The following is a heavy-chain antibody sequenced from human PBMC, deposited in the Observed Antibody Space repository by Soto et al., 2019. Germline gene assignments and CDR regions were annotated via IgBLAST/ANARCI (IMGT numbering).Heavy chain of an antibody. CDR2: IIPILGIA. V-gene: IGHV1-69*04. J-gene: IGHJ6*02. CDR1: GYTFNDYY. D-gene: IGHD3-10*01. CDR3: ARDIVLWFGEERTYYYYGMDV. Sequence: SVKVSCKTSGYTFNDYYIHWLRQAPGQGLEWMGRIIPILGIANYAQKFQGRVTITADKSTSTAYMELSSLRSEDTAVYYCARDIVLWFGEERTYYYYGMDVWGQGTTVTVSS.